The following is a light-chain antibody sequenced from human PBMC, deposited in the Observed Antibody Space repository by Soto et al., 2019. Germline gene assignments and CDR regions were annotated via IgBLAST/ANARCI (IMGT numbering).Light chain of an antibody. CDR3: SAYTASSTLV. Sequence: QSALTQPASVSGSAGQSITISCSGTMRDVGAYNLVSWYQQHPGTAPKLIIYEVRNRPSGISSRFSGSRSGNTASLTISGLQSEDEGDYYSSAYTASSTLVFGGGTKLTVL. CDR2: EVR. J-gene: IGLJ3*02. CDR1: MRDVGAYNL. V-gene: IGLV2-14*01.